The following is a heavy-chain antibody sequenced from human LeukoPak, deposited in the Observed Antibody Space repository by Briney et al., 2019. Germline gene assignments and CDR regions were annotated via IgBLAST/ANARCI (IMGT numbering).Heavy chain of an antibody. J-gene: IGHJ4*02. CDR3: ARGSRLSPLDY. Sequence: GGSLRLSCAVSGFTFSSYEMNWVRQAPGKGLEWVSYISSSGSTIYYADSVKGRFTISRDNAKTSLYLQMNSLRAEDTAVYYCARGSRLSPLDYWGQGTLVTVSS. CDR1: GFTFSSYE. D-gene: IGHD2/OR15-2a*01. V-gene: IGHV3-48*03. CDR2: ISSSGSTI.